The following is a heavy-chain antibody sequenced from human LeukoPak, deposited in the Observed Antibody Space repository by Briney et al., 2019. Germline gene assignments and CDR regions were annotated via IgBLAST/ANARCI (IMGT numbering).Heavy chain of an antibody. J-gene: IGHJ5*02. CDR3: ARDTSSWYNWFDP. CDR1: GGSFSGYY. V-gene: IGHV4-34*01. Sequence: SETLSLTCAVYGGSFSGYYWSWIRQPPGKGLEWIGEINHSGSTNYNPSLKSRVTISVDTSKNQFSLKLSSVTAADTAVYYCARDTSSWYNWFDPWGQGTLVTVSS. D-gene: IGHD6-13*01. CDR2: INHSGST.